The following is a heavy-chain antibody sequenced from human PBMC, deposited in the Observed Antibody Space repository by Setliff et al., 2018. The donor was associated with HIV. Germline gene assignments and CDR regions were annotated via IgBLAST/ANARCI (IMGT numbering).Heavy chain of an antibody. J-gene: IGHJ6*03. CDR3: ARARRDSYDRGWRNHYYIDV. CDR1: GYTFSSYD. V-gene: IGHV1-8*02. Sequence: GASVKVSCKASGYTFSSYDINWVRQATGQGLEWMGWMNPNSGNTGYAQKFQGRVTMTRDTSISTAYMELNNLKFEDTAVYYCARARRDSYDRGWRNHYYIDVWGKGTTVTVSS. D-gene: IGHD3-22*01. CDR2: MNPNSGNT.